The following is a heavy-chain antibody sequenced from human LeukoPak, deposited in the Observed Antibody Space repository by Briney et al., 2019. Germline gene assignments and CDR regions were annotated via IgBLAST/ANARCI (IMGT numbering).Heavy chain of an antibody. J-gene: IGHJ3*02. V-gene: IGHV3-48*03. Sequence: GGSLRLSCAASEFAFTSYELNWVRQAPGKGLEWVSYISSSGNTISYADSVKGRFTISRDNAKNSLYLQVISLRAEDTAVYYCARGPSIAARYDAFDIWGQGTMVTVSS. CDR1: EFAFTSYE. CDR2: ISSSGNTI. D-gene: IGHD6-6*01. CDR3: ARGPSIAARYDAFDI.